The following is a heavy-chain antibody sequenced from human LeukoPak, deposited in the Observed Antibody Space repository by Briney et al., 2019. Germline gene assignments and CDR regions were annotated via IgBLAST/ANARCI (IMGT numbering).Heavy chain of an antibody. V-gene: IGHV4-39*07. CDR2: IYYSGST. D-gene: IGHD3-10*01. J-gene: IGHJ4*02. CDR3: AREGTTMVRGVIGRGPLDY. CDR1: GGSISSSSYY. Sequence: MASETLSLTCTVSGGSISSSSYYWGWIRQPPGKGLEWIGSIYYSGSTYYNPSLKSRVTISVDTSKNQFSLKLSSVTAADTAVYYCAREGTTMVRGVIGRGPLDYWGQGTLVTVSS.